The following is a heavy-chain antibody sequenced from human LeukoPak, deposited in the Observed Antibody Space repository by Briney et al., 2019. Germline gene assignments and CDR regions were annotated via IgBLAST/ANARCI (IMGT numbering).Heavy chain of an antibody. V-gene: IGHV3-21*01. CDR3: ARSGYYSYDGFDI. CDR2: ISSSSIYI. J-gene: IGHJ3*02. D-gene: IGHD3-22*01. CDR1: GFSFSSYT. Sequence: GGSHRLSCAASGFSFSSYTMNWVRQAPGKGLEWVSSISSSSIYIYYADSVKGRFTMSRDNAKNSLFLQMNSLRAEDTAVYYCARSGYYSYDGFDIWGQGTMVTVSS.